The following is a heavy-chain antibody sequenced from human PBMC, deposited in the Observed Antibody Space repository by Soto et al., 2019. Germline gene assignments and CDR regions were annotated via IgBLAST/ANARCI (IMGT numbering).Heavy chain of an antibody. D-gene: IGHD1-20*01. Sequence: SETLSLTCAVYGGSFSGYYWSWIRQPPGKGLEWIGEINHSGSTNYNPSLKSRVTISVDTSKNQFSLRLSSVTAADTAVYYCARRGGVAGIIYWGQGTLVTVSS. CDR2: INHSGST. V-gene: IGHV4-34*01. CDR1: GGSFSGYY. CDR3: ARRGGVAGIIY. J-gene: IGHJ4*02.